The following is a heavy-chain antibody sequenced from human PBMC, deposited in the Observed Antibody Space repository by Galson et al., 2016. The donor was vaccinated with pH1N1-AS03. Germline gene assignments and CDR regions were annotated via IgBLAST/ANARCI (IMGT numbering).Heavy chain of an antibody. CDR2: IAPILHTP. CDR1: GGTFSRYT. D-gene: IGHD5-12*01. V-gene: IGHV1-69*08. CDR3: ARGYGWFDP. J-gene: IGHJ5*02. Sequence: SVKVSCKASGGTFSRYTISWVRQAPGQGLEWMGRIAPILHTPHYAQKFQGRVTITADRSTTTAYLELSSLTSHDTAVYFCARGYGWFDPWGPGTLVPVSS.